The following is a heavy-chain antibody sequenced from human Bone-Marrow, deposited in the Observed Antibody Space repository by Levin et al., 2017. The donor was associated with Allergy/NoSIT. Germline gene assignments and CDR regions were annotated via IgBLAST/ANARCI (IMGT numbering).Heavy chain of an antibody. J-gene: IGHJ4*02. Sequence: GESLKISCAASGFTFSSYAMSWVRQAPGKGLEWVSAISGSGGSTYYADSVKGRFTISRDNSKNTLYLQMNSLRAEDTAVYYCAKGRVGATAYFDYWGQGTLVTVSS. D-gene: IGHD1-26*01. CDR2: ISGSGGST. V-gene: IGHV3-23*01. CDR1: GFTFSSYA. CDR3: AKGRVGATAYFDY.